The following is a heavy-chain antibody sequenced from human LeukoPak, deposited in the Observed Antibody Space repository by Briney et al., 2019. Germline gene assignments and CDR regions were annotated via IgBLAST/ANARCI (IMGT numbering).Heavy chain of an antibody. CDR1: GYTFTGYY. J-gene: IGHJ5*02. CDR2: INPNSGGT. V-gene: IGHV1-2*02. Sequence: ASVKVSCKASGYTFTGYYMHWVRQAPGQGLEWMGWINPNSGGTNYAQKFQGRVTMTRDTSISTAYMELSRLRSDDTAVYYCARECEAVAAAGTSPPRWFDPWGQGTLVTVSS. D-gene: IGHD6-13*01. CDR3: ARECEAVAAAGTSPPRWFDP.